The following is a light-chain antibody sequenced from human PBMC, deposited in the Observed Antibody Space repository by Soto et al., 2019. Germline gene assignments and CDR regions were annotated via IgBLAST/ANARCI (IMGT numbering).Light chain of an antibody. J-gene: IGLJ3*02. CDR3: SSYTTSTTWV. CDR1: NCDVGGYNY. Sequence: QSALTQPASVSGSPGQSIAISCTGTNCDVGGYNYVSWYQHHPGKAPKLIIYEVSNRPSGVSNRFSGSKSGNTASLTISGLPAEDEADYYCSSYTTSTTWVFGGGTKLTVL. V-gene: IGLV2-14*01. CDR2: EVS.